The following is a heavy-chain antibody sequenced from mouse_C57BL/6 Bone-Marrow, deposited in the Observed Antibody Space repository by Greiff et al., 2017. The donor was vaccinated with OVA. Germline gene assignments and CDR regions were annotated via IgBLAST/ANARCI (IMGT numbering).Heavy chain of an antibody. D-gene: IGHD1-1*01. CDR1: GFNIKDDY. V-gene: IGHV14-4*01. CDR2: IDPENGDT. Sequence: EVKVVESGAELVRPGASVKLSCTASGFNIKDDYMHWVKQRPEQGLEWIGWIDPENGDTEYASKFQGKATITADTSSNTAYLQLSSLTSEDTAVYYGTKREFITAVVAPGWGQGTTLTVSS. CDR3: TKREFITAVVAPG. J-gene: IGHJ2*01.